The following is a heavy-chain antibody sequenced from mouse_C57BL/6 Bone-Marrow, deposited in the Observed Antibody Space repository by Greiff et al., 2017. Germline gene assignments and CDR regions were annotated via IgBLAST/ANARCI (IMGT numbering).Heavy chain of an antibody. D-gene: IGHD2-5*01. CDR1: GFTFSSYG. Sequence: EVNLVESGGDLVKPGGSLKLSCAASGFTFSSYGMSWVRQTPDKRLEWVATISSGGSYTYYPDSVKGRFTISRDNAKNTLYLQMSSLKSEDTAMYYCARQGVTYFDYWGQGTTLTVSS. V-gene: IGHV5-6*01. CDR2: ISSGGSYT. CDR3: ARQGVTYFDY. J-gene: IGHJ2*01.